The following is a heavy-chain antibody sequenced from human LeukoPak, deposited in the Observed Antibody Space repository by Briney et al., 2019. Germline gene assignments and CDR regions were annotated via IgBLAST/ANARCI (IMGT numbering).Heavy chain of an antibody. V-gene: IGHV5-51*01. CDR3: ARSRVTMVRGVIIPPLYYFDY. D-gene: IGHD3-10*01. Sequence: GESLKISCKGSGYSFTSYWIGWVRQMPGKGLEWMGIIYPGDSDTRYSPSFQGQVTISADKSISTAYLQWRSLKASDTAMYYCARSRVTMVRGVIIPPLYYFDYWGQGTLVTVSS. CDR2: IYPGDSDT. CDR1: GYSFTSYW. J-gene: IGHJ4*02.